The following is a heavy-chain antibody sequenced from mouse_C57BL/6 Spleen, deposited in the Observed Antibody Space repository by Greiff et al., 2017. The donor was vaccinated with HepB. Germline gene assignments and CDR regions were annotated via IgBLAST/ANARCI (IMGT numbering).Heavy chain of an antibody. D-gene: IGHD1-1*01. CDR1: GFTFSSYA. J-gene: IGHJ2*01. Sequence: DVMLVESGEGLVKPGGSLKLSCAASGFTFSSYAMSWVRQTPEKRLEWVAYISSGGDYIYYADTVKGRFTISRDNARNTLYLQMSSLKSEDTAMYYCTRADHYGSSSDYWGQGTTLTVSS. CDR2: ISSGGDYI. V-gene: IGHV5-9-1*02. CDR3: TRADHYGSSSDY.